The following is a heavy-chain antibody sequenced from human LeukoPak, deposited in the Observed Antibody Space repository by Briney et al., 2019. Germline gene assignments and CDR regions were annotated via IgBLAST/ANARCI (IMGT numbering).Heavy chain of an antibody. Sequence: PSETLSLTCTVSGGSLSSYYWSWIRQPPGQGLEWIGYLYYSGNTNYNPSLKSRVTISVDTSKKQFSLKLSSVTAADTAVYYCAKEAGSSWYGYWGQGTLVTVSS. CDR3: AKEAGSSWYGY. CDR1: GGSLSSYY. CDR2: LYYSGNT. J-gene: IGHJ4*02. V-gene: IGHV4-59*01. D-gene: IGHD6-13*01.